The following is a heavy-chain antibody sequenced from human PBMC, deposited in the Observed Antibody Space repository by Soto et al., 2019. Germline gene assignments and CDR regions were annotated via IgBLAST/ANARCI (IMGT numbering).Heavy chain of an antibody. CDR3: TRLGPRGSSGYYYEY. V-gene: IGHV3-73*02. J-gene: IGHJ4*02. D-gene: IGHD3-22*01. Sequence: EVQLVESGGGLVQPGGSLKLSCAASGFTFSGSAMHWVRQASGKGLEWVGRSRSKANSDSTAYSASVKGRFTISRDDSKNTAYLQMDSLKAEETAVYYCTRLGPRGSSGYYYEYWGQGTLVTVSS. CDR1: GFTFSGSA. CDR2: SRSKANSDST.